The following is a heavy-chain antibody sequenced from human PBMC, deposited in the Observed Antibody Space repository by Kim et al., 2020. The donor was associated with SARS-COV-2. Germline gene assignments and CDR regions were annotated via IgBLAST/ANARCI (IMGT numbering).Heavy chain of an antibody. J-gene: IGHJ4*02. Sequence: YYADSGKGRFTIARDNSKNTLYLQMNSLRAEDTAVYYCAKGTDYGDYVDYWGQGTLVTVSS. V-gene: IGHV3-30*02. CDR3: AKGTDYGDYVDY. D-gene: IGHD4-17*01.